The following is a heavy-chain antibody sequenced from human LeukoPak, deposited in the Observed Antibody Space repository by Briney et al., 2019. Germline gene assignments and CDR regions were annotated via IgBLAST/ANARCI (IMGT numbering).Heavy chain of an antibody. CDR3: ARSGYLVVTAYDAFDI. CDR1: GYTFTSYD. Sequence: ASVKVSCKASGYTFTSYDINWVRQATGQGLEWMGWMNPNSGNTGYAQKFQGRVTITRNTSISTAYMELSSLRSEDTAVYYCARSGYLVVTAYDAFDIWGQGTMVTVSS. J-gene: IGHJ3*02. V-gene: IGHV1-8*03. CDR2: MNPNSGNT. D-gene: IGHD2-21*02.